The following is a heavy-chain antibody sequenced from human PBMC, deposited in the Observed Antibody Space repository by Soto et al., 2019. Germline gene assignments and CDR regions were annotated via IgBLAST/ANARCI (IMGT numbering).Heavy chain of an antibody. Sequence: ASVKVSCKASGGTFSSYLISWVRQAPGQGLAWMGGIIPMFGTANYAQKFQGRVTITADESTSTAYMELSSLRSEDTALYYCARDPQPSVLTGGIAGYHGLDVWGQGTTVTVSS. V-gene: IGHV1-69*13. J-gene: IGHJ6*02. CDR1: GGTFSSYL. CDR3: ARDPQPSVLTGGIAGYHGLDV. D-gene: IGHD2-15*01. CDR2: IIPMFGTA.